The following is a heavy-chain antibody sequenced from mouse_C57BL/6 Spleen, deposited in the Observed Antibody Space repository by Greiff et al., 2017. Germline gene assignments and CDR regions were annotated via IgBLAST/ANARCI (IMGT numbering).Heavy chain of an antibody. D-gene: IGHD3-3*01. V-gene: IGHV3-6*01. CDR3: AREGDHFDY. J-gene: IGHJ2*01. Sequence: ESGPGLVKPSQSLSLTCSVTGYSITSGYYWNWIRQFPGNKLEWMGYISYDGSNNYNPSLKNRISITRDTSKHQFFLKLNSVTTEDTATYYCAREGDHFDYWGQGTTLTVSS. CDR1: GYSITSGYY. CDR2: ISYDGSN.